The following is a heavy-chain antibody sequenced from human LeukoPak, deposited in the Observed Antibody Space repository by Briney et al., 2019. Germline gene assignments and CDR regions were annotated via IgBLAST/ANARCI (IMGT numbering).Heavy chain of an antibody. D-gene: IGHD3-22*01. Sequence: GASVKVSCKASGYTFTSYGISWVRQAPGQGLEWMGWIRACNGNTNYAQKLRGRVTMTTDTSTSTAYMELRSLRSDDTAVYYCARGDSSGTNAFDIWGQGTMVTVSS. V-gene: IGHV1-18*01. J-gene: IGHJ3*02. CDR2: IRACNGNT. CDR1: GYTFTSYG. CDR3: ARGDSSGTNAFDI.